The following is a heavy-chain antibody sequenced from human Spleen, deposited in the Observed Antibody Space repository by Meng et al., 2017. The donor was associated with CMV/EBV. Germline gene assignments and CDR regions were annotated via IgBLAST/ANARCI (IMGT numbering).Heavy chain of an antibody. V-gene: IGHV1-8*01. J-gene: IGHJ3*02. CDR2: MNTNSGNT. Sequence: ASVKVSCKASGYTFTSYDINWVRQATGQGLEWMGWMNTNSGNTGSAQKFQGRVTMIRNTSISTAYMELNSLKSEDTAVYYCARGKGKNAFDIWGQGTMVTVSS. D-gene: IGHD3-10*01. CDR1: GYTFTSYD. CDR3: ARGKGKNAFDI.